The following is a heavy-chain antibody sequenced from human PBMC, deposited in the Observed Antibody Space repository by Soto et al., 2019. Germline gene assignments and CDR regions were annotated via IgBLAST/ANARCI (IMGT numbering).Heavy chain of an antibody. CDR3: ARDPRKLTTVTDDAFDI. D-gene: IGHD4-17*01. Sequence: LETLPLTCPVAGGSISSYYWSWIRQPPGKGLEWIGYIYYSGSTNYNPSLKSRVTISVDTSKNQFSLKLSSVTAADTAVYYCARDPRKLTTVTDDAFDIWGQGTIVTVSS. J-gene: IGHJ3*02. CDR1: GGSISSYY. CDR2: IYYSGST. V-gene: IGHV4-59*01.